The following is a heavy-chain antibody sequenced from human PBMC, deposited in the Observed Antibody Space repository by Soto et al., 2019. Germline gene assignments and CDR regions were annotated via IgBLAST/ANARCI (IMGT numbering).Heavy chain of an antibody. V-gene: IGHV4-34*12. CDR1: GGSFSGYF. CDR3: ARRYGWLYFDY. J-gene: IGHJ4*02. Sequence: SETLSLTCAVYGGSFSGYFWGWIRQPPGKGLEWIGTIFYSGSTYYNPSLKSRVTISVDTSKNQFSLKLTSVTAADTALYYCARRYGWLYFDYWGQGSLVTV. CDR2: IFYSGST. D-gene: IGHD3-10*01.